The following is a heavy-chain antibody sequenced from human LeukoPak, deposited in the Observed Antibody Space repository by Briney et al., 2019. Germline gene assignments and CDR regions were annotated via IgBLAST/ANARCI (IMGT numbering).Heavy chain of an antibody. CDR1: GYGFTSYA. D-gene: IGHD6-19*01. V-gene: IGHV7-4-1*02. Sequence: GASVKVSCKASGYGFTSYAMNWVRQAPGQGLEWMGWINTNTGNPTYAQGFTGRCVFSLDTSVSTAYLQISSLKAEDTAVYSCARVAEYSRGWYDPFDYWGQGTLVTVSS. J-gene: IGHJ4*02. CDR2: INTNTGNP. CDR3: ARVAEYSRGWYDPFDY.